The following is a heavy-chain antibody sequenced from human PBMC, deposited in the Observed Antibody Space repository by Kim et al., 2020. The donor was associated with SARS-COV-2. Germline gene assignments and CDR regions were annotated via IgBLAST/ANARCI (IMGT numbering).Heavy chain of an antibody. CDR2: ISGSGGST. Sequence: GGSLRLSCAASGFTFSSYAMRWVRQAPGKGLEWVSAISGSGGSTYYADSVKGRFTISRDNSKNTLYLQMNSLRAEDTAVYYCAKDKTGSDYGDYAYYFDYWGQGTLVTVSS. V-gene: IGHV3-23*01. CDR3: AKDKTGSDYGDYAYYFDY. J-gene: IGHJ4*02. D-gene: IGHD4-17*01. CDR1: GFTFSSYA.